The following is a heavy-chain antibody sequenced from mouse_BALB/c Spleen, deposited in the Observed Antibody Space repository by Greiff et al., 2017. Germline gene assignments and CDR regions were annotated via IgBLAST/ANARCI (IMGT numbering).Heavy chain of an antibody. Sequence: VQLQQSGAELVKPGASVKLSCTASGFNIKDTYMHWVKQRPEQGLEWIGRIDPANGNTKYDPKFQGKATITADTSSNTAYLQLSSLTSEDTAVYYCARSGYYGSSFAYWGQGTLVTVSA. D-gene: IGHD1-1*01. CDR3: ARSGYYGSSFAY. J-gene: IGHJ3*01. V-gene: IGHV14-3*02. CDR2: IDPANGNT. CDR1: GFNIKDTY.